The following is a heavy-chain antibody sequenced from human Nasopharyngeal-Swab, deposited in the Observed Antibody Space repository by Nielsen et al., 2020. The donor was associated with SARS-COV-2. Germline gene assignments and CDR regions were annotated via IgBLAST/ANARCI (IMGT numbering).Heavy chain of an antibody. CDR3: ARSGIVGAIYY. CDR1: GGSISSSRYY. V-gene: IGHV4-39*07. Sequence: SETLSRTCTGSGGSISSSRYYWGWIRQPPGKGLEWIGSIYYSGSTYYNPSLKTRVTISVDTSKNQFSLKLSSVTAADTAVYYCARSGIVGAIYYWGQGTLVTVSS. CDR2: IYYSGST. J-gene: IGHJ4*02. D-gene: IGHD1-26*01.